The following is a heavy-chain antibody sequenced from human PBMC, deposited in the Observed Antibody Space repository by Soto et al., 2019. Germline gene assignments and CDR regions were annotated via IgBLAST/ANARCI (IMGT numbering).Heavy chain of an antibody. CDR1: GFTFSSYA. Sequence: QVQLVESGGGVVQPGRSLRLSCVPSGFTFSSYAMHWVRQAPGKGLEWVAIISYDGTNKYYAESVKGRFTISRDNSKNTLYLKMNSLRVEDTALYYCAKDRGRYCSGGTCYLFDSWGQGALVTVSS. CDR2: ISYDGTNK. CDR3: AKDRGRYCSGGTCYLFDS. V-gene: IGHV3-30*04. J-gene: IGHJ4*02. D-gene: IGHD2-15*01.